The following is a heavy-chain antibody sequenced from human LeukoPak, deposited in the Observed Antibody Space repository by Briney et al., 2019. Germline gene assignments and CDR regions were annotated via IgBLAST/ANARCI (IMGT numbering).Heavy chain of an antibody. D-gene: IGHD3-22*01. J-gene: IGHJ5*02. Sequence: SETLSLTCTVSGGSISSSSYYWGWIRQPPGKGLEWIGSIYYSGSTYYNPSLKSRVTISVDTSKNQFPLKLSSVTAADTAVYYCARRGVVAPYNWFDPWGQGTLVTVSS. CDR3: ARRGVVAPYNWFDP. CDR1: GGSISSSSYY. CDR2: IYYSGST. V-gene: IGHV4-39*01.